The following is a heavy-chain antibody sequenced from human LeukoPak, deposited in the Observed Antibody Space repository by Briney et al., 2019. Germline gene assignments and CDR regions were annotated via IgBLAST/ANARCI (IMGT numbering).Heavy chain of an antibody. CDR2: ISYDGSNK. V-gene: IGHV3-30-3*01. CDR3: ARDKRQYSSSPPFDY. Sequence: PGRSLRLSCAASGFTLSSYAMHWVRQAPGKGLEWVAVISYDGSNKYYADSVKGRFTISRDNSKNTLYLQMNSLRAEDTAVYYCARDKRQYSSSPPFDYWGQGTLVTVSS. CDR1: GFTLSSYA. J-gene: IGHJ4*02. D-gene: IGHD6-6*01.